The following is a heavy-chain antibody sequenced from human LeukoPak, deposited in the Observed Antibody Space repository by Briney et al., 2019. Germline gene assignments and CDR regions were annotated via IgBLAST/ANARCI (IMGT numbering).Heavy chain of an antibody. D-gene: IGHD5-24*01. CDR2: ITDGGSYI. CDR3: AKEYNGYNGVFDY. V-gene: IGHV3-21*01. CDR1: GFIFSTYS. Sequence: GGSLRLSCAASGFIFSTYSMDWVRQAPGKWLEWVSSITDGGSYIYYADSVKGRFTISRDNAKNSLYLQMNSLRAEDTAVYYCAKEYNGYNGVFDYWGQGTLVTVSS. J-gene: IGHJ4*02.